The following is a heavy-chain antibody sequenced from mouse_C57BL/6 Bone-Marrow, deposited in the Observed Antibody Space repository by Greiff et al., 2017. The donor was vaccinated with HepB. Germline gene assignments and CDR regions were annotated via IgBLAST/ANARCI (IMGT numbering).Heavy chain of an antibody. V-gene: IGHV1-81*01. CDR3: ARSDGYCLYYAMDY. D-gene: IGHD2-3*01. CDR1: GYTFTSYG. CDR2: IYPRSGNT. J-gene: IGHJ4*01. Sequence: QVQLQQSGAELARPGASVKLSCKASGYTFTSYGISWVKQRTGQGLEWIGEIYPRSGNTYYNEKFKGKATLTADKSSSTAYMELRSLTSEDSAVYFCARSDGYCLYYAMDYWGQGTSVTVSS.